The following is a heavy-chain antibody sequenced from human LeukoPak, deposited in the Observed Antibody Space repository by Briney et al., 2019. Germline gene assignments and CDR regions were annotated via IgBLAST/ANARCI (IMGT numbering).Heavy chain of an antibody. D-gene: IGHD3-10*01. J-gene: IGHJ4*02. CDR1: GFTFSSYA. CDR3: ATEIALVRQTPWDY. CDR2: IYSGGSA. V-gene: IGHV3-66*01. Sequence: GGSLRLSCAASGFTFSSYAMSWVRQAPGKGLEWVSLIYSGGSAYYADSVKGRFTISRDISKNTLYLQMNSLRAEDSAVYYCATEIALVRQTPWDYWGQGTLVTVSS.